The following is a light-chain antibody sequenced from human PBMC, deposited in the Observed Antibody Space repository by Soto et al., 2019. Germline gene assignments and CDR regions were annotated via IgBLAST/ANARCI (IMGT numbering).Light chain of an antibody. J-gene: IGKJ4*01. CDR1: QGIRSA. CDR3: QQYNSYPLT. V-gene: IGKV1-6*01. Sequence: AIQVTQSPSSLSASVGDRVTITCRTSQGIRSALGWYQQKPGKVPKLLIYAASTLQSGVPSRFSGSGSGRDFTLTISSLQPDDFATYYCQQYNSYPLTFGGGTKVDI. CDR2: AAS.